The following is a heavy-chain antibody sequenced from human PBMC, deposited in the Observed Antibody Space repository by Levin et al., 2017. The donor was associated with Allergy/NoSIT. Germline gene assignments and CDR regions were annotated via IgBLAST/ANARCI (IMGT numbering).Heavy chain of an antibody. J-gene: IGHJ3*02. CDR3: ARELELLSYGAFDI. Sequence: GESLKISCAASGFTFSSYGMHWVRQAPGKGLEWVAVIWYDGSNKYYADSVKGRFTISRDNSKNTLYLQMNSLRAEDTAVYYCARELELLSYGAFDIWGQGTMVTVSS. CDR1: GFTFSSYG. V-gene: IGHV3-33*01. CDR2: IWYDGSNK. D-gene: IGHD1-7*01.